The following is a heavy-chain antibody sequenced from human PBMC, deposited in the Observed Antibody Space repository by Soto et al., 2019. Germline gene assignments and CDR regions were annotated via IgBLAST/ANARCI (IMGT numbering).Heavy chain of an antibody. Sequence: GGSLRLSCVGSGFIFGSYSINWVRQAPGKGLEWISYISSSRDTIYSADSVKGRFTISRDNAKNSVYLEMNSLRAEDTAVYYCARDLEWLFPNYFDYWGQGTLVTVSS. D-gene: IGHD3-3*01. J-gene: IGHJ4*02. CDR1: GFIFGSYS. V-gene: IGHV3-48*04. CDR3: ARDLEWLFPNYFDY. CDR2: ISSSRDTI.